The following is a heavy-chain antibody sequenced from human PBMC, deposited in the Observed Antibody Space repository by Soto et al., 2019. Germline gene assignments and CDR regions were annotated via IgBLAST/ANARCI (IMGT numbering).Heavy chain of an antibody. Sequence: QITLKESGPTLVKPTQTLTLTCTFSGFSLSTSGVGVGWIRQPPGKALEWLALIYWDDDKRYSPSLKSRLTITKDTFKNQVVLTMTNMDPVDTATYYCAHRPEVGATVWFDPWGQGTLVTVSS. CDR2: IYWDDDK. V-gene: IGHV2-5*02. J-gene: IGHJ5*02. CDR1: GFSLSTSGVG. D-gene: IGHD1-26*01. CDR3: AHRPEVGATVWFDP.